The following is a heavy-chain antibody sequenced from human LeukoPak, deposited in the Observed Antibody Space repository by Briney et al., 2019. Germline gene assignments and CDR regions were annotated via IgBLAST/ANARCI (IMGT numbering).Heavy chain of an antibody. D-gene: IGHD3-16*01. CDR1: GFTLSSFS. CDR2: INYKGGTT. CDR3: AKGYRNHLLILLDS. Sequence: GGSLRLSCAASGFTLSSFSMHWVRQSPGRGLEYVSAINYKGGTTYYADSVKGRFTISRDNSKNTLYLQMASLRGEDMAVYYCAKGYRNHLLILLDSWGQGTLVTVSS. J-gene: IGHJ5*01. V-gene: IGHV3-64*02.